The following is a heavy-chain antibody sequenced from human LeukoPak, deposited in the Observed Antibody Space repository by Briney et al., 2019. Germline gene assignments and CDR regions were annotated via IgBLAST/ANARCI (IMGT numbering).Heavy chain of an antibody. CDR1: GDSISSYY. Sequence: PSETLSLTCTVSGDSISSYYWSWIRQPPGKGLEWIGYIYYSGNTNYNPSLKSRVTISVDTSKNQFSLKLSSVTAADTAVYYCARYRTTGATFGFGYWGQGTLVTVSS. CDR3: ARYRTTGATFGFGY. J-gene: IGHJ4*02. CDR2: IYYSGNT. D-gene: IGHD1-1*01. V-gene: IGHV4-59*01.